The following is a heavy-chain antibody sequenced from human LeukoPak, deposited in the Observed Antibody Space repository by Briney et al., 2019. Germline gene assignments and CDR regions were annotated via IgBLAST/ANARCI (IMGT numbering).Heavy chain of an antibody. CDR3: ARAGGYCGRISCPYYFDY. J-gene: IGHJ4*02. Sequence: GSSVKVSCKVSGGTFSSYGFSWVRQAPGQGLEWMGGIIPIFRRANYAQKFQDRLTITADESTTEVYMELSRLKSDDTAIYYCARAGGYCGRISCPYYFDYWGQGSLVAVSS. V-gene: IGHV1-69*01. CDR2: IIPIFRRA. CDR1: GGTFSSYG. D-gene: IGHD2-15*01.